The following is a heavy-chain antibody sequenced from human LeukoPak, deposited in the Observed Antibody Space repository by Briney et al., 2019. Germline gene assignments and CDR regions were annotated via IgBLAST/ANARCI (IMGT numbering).Heavy chain of an antibody. CDR3: VRVGGDYELLYYFDY. Sequence: SETLSLTCAVSGVSISSSNRWSWVRQPPGKGLEWIGEIYHSGSTNYNPSLKSRVTISVDKSKNQFSLKLSSVTAADTAVYYCVRVGGDYELLYYFDYWGQGTLVTVSS. V-gene: IGHV4-4*02. D-gene: IGHD2-21*02. CDR1: GVSISSSNR. CDR2: IYHSGST. J-gene: IGHJ4*02.